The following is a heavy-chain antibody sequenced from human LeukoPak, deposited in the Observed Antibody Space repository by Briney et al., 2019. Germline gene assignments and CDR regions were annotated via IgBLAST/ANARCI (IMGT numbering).Heavy chain of an antibody. J-gene: IGHJ4*02. V-gene: IGHV3-21*01. CDR3: ASDRSSSFHY. Sequence: GGALRLSCAASRFTFSSYSMNWVRQAPGKGLEWVSSISSSSSYIYYADSVKGRFTISRDNAKNSLYLQMNSLRAEDTAVYYCASDRSSSFHYWVQGTLVTVSS. CDR1: RFTFSSYS. D-gene: IGHD2-15*01. CDR2: ISSSSSYI.